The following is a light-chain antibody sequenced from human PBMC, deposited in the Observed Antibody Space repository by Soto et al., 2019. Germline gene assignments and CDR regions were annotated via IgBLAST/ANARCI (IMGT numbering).Light chain of an antibody. V-gene: IGLV1-44*01. J-gene: IGLJ1*01. Sequence: QSVLTQPPSASGTPGQRVTISCSGSSSNIGSHTVNWYQQLPGTAPRLLIYNTYYRPSGVPDRFSGSKSGTSASLAISGLQSEDEADYYCAAWDDTVSGYVFGTGTKVTVL. CDR1: SSNIGSHT. CDR3: AAWDDTVSGYV. CDR2: NTY.